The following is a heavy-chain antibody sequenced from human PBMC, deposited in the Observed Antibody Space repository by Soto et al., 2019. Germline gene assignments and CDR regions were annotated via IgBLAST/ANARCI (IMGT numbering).Heavy chain of an antibody. CDR1: GFTFSSYA. Sequence: EVQLLESGGGLVQPGGSLRLSCAASGFTFSSYAMSWVRQAPGKGLEWVSAISGSGGSTYYADSVKGRFTISRDNSKNTLYLQMNSLGAEDTAVYYCAGHVDTAMVNSLDYWGQGTLVTVSS. V-gene: IGHV3-23*01. J-gene: IGHJ4*02. CDR3: AGHVDTAMVNSLDY. D-gene: IGHD5-18*01. CDR2: ISGSGGST.